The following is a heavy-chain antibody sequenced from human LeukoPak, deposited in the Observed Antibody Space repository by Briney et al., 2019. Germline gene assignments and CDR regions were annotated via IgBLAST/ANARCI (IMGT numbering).Heavy chain of an antibody. V-gene: IGHV1-3*01. J-gene: IGHJ4*02. CDR1: GYTFTSYA. CDR2: INAGNGNT. CDR3: ARVSRMATIPYYFDY. Sequence: ASVKASCKASGYTFTSYAMHWVRQAPGQRLEWMGWINAGNGNTKYSQKFQGRVTITRDTSASTAYMELSSLRSEDTAVYYCARVSRMATIPYYFDYWGQGTLVTVSS. D-gene: IGHD5-24*01.